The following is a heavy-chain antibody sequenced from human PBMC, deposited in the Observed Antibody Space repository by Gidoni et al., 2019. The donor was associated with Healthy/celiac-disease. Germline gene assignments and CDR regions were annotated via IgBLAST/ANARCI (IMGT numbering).Heavy chain of an antibody. CDR2: IRWNSGSI. CDR3: AKDAYFDWLFQKKRGGFDY. J-gene: IGHJ4*02. CDR1: GFTFVDHA. D-gene: IGHD3-9*01. Sequence: EVQLVESGGGLVQPGRSLRLSCAASGFTFVDHAMHWVRPAPGKGLEWVSGIRWNSGSIGYADSVKGRFTISRDNAKNSLYLQMNSLRAEDTALYYWAKDAYFDWLFQKKRGGFDYWGQGTLVTVSS. V-gene: IGHV3-9*01.